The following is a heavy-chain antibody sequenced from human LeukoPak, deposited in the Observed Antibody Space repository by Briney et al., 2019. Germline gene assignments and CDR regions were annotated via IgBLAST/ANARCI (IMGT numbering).Heavy chain of an antibody. CDR1: GGSISSSSYY. V-gene: IGHV4-39*07. CDR3: ARTTGGYDSPYFDY. D-gene: IGHD5-12*01. Sequence: SETLSLTCTVSGGSISSSSYYWGWIRQPPGKGLEWIGSIYYSGSTYYNPSLKSRVTISVDTSKNQFSLKLSSVTAADTAVYYCARTTGGYDSPYFDYWGQGTLVTVSS. CDR2: IYYSGST. J-gene: IGHJ4*02.